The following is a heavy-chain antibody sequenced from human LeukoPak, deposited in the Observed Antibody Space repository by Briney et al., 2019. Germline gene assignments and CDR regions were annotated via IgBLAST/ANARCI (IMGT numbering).Heavy chain of an antibody. J-gene: IGHJ4*02. D-gene: IGHD3-16*01. Sequence: GRSLRLSCATSGFTFSTYGVHWVRQAPGKGLEWVAAIWPDGSYKYYADSVKGRFTISRDNSKNTVYLQMNTLRDEDTAVYYCARAVGPFDYWGQGTLVTVSS. V-gene: IGHV3-33*01. CDR3: ARAVGPFDY. CDR1: GFTFSTYG. CDR2: IWPDGSYK.